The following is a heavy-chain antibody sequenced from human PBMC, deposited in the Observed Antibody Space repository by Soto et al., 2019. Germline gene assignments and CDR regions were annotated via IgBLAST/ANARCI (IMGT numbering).Heavy chain of an antibody. Sequence: GGSLRLSCAASGFTVSSNYMSWVRQAPGKGLEWVSVIYSGGNTYYADSVKGRFTISRHNSKNTLYLQMNSLRAEDTAVYYCARGGSADDFWSGSLDYWGQGTLVTVSS. J-gene: IGHJ4*02. D-gene: IGHD3-3*01. CDR3: ARGGSADDFWSGSLDY. CDR1: GFTVSSNY. CDR2: IYSGGNT. V-gene: IGHV3-53*04.